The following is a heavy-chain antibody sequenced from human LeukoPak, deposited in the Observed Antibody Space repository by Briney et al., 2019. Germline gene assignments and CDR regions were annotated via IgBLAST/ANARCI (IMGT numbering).Heavy chain of an antibody. Sequence: GGSLRLSCAASGFTFSNYAMNWVRQAPGKGLEWVAVLIGSSGATDYADSVKGRFTISRDNSKNTLFLQMNSLRAEDTAIYYCAKGAYDYIEIAYSDYWGQGALVTVSS. V-gene: IGHV3-23*01. J-gene: IGHJ4*02. D-gene: IGHD5-12*01. CDR2: LIGSSGAT. CDR3: AKGAYDYIEIAYSDY. CDR1: GFTFSNYA.